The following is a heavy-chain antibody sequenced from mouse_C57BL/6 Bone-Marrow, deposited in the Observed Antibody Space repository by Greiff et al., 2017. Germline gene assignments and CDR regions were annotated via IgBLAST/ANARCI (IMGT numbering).Heavy chain of an antibody. V-gene: IGHV5-9*01. J-gene: IGHJ3*01. D-gene: IGHD2-5*01. CDR3: ARSNPRFAY. CDR2: ISGGGGNT. CDR1: GFTFSSYT. Sequence: EVQLVESGGGLVKPGGSLKLSCAASGFTFSSYTMSWVRQTPEKRLEWVATISGGGGNTYYPDSVKGRFTISRDNAKNTLYLQMSSLRSEDTALYYCARSNPRFAYWGQGTLVTVSA.